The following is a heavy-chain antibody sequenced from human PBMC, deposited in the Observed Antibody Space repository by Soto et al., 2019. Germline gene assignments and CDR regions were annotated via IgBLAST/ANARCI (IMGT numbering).Heavy chain of an antibody. J-gene: IGHJ4*02. V-gene: IGHV3-15*01. CDR1: GFNFSNAL. CDR2: IKSKTDGGTT. CDR3: TSRERREYSSSWFYYFDY. Sequence: GGSLRVSCAAAGFNFSNALMSWVSKAPGKGLEWVGRIKSKTDGGTTDYAAPVKGRFTISRDDSKNTLYLQMNSLKTEDTAVYYCTSRERREYSSSWFYYFDYWGQGTLVTVSS. D-gene: IGHD6-13*01.